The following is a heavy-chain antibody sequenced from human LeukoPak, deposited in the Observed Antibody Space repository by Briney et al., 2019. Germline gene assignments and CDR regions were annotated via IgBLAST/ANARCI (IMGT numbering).Heavy chain of an antibody. CDR2: ASSDGSVK. CDR3: AKRNSGNYFDD. D-gene: IGHD1-26*01. V-gene: IGHV3-30*18. J-gene: IGHJ4*02. CDR1: GFTFSRFG. Sequence: GRSLRLSCAASGFTFSRFGMQWVRQAPGKGLEWVAVASSDGSVKYYADSVTGRFTISRDNSKNTLFLQMNNLSAEDTAVYYCAKRNSGNYFDDWGQGSLVTVSS.